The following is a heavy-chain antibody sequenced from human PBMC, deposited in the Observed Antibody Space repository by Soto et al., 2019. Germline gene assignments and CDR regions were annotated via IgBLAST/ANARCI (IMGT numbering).Heavy chain of an antibody. CDR3: AKRKYYDSSYGMDV. Sequence: QVRLVESGGGVVQPGKSLRLSCVASGFRFRDYDMQWVRQAPGKGLEWVAIISHDESKKDYVDSVKGRFTVSRDNSKNTLFLQMNSLRDDDTAVYYCAKRKYYDSSYGMDVWGQGTTVTVSS. CDR2: ISHDESKK. J-gene: IGHJ6*02. V-gene: IGHV3-30*18. CDR1: GFRFRDYD. D-gene: IGHD3-22*01.